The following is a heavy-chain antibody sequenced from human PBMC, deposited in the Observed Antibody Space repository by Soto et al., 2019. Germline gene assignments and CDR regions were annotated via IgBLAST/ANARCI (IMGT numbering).Heavy chain of an antibody. CDR1: GFTFSSYA. CDR2: ISYDGSNK. Sequence: GGSLRLSCAASGFTFSSYAMHWVRQAPGKGLEWVAVISYDGSNKYYADSVKGRFTISRDNSKNTLYLQMNSLRAEDTAVYYCAREPLNQNYDFWSGFVYYFDYWGQGTLVTVSS. J-gene: IGHJ4*02. V-gene: IGHV3-30-3*01. D-gene: IGHD3-3*01. CDR3: AREPLNQNYDFWSGFVYYFDY.